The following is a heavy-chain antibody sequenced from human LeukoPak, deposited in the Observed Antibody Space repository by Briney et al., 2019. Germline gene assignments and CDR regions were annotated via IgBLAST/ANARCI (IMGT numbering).Heavy chain of an antibody. V-gene: IGHV1-69*05. D-gene: IGHD3-9*01. J-gene: IGHJ4*02. CDR1: GGTFSSYA. CDR3: ARGAAYYDILTGYYYYYFDY. CDR2: IIPIFGTA. Sequence: SVKVSCKASGGTFSSYAISWVRQAPGQGLEWMGGIIPIFGTANYAQKFQGRVTITTDESTSTAYMELSSLRSEDTAVYYCARGAAYYDILTGYYYYYFDYWGQGTLATVSS.